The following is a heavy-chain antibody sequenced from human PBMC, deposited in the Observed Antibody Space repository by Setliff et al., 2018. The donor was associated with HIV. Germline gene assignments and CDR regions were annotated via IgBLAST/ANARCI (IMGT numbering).Heavy chain of an antibody. Sequence: QSGGSLRLSCTASGFTFGDYAMSWVRQAPGKGLEWVGFIRSKAYAGTTEYAASVKGRFTISRDDSKSIAYLQMNSLKTEDTAVYYCARGGYIAARFYYFDYWGQGLLVTVSS. CDR2: IRSKAYAGTT. D-gene: IGHD6-6*01. CDR1: GFTFGDYA. V-gene: IGHV3-49*04. CDR3: ARGGYIAARFYYFDY. J-gene: IGHJ4*02.